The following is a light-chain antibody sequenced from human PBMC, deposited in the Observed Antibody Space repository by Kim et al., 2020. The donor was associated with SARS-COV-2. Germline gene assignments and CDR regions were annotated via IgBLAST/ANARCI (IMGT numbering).Light chain of an antibody. CDR1: SLRSYY. Sequence: SSELTQDPAVSVALGQTVRITCQGDSLRSYYASWYQQKPGQAPVRVIYGKNNRPSGIPDRFSGSSSGNTASLTITGAQAEDEADYYGNSWDSSGNLFGTGTKVTVL. J-gene: IGLJ1*01. CDR3: NSWDSSGNL. CDR2: GKN. V-gene: IGLV3-19*02.